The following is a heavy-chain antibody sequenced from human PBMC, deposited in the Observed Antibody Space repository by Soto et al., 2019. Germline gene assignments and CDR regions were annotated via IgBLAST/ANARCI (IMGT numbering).Heavy chain of an antibody. CDR2: IKSKTDGGTT. Sequence: EVQLVESGGGLVKPGGSLRLSCAASGFTFSNAWMSWVRQAPGKGLEWVGRIKSKTDGGTTDYAAPVKGRFTISRDDSKNTLYLQMNSLKTDDTAVYYCTTSPFRDFWSGYYLNYWGQGTLVTVSS. J-gene: IGHJ4*02. D-gene: IGHD3-3*01. CDR1: GFTFSNAW. CDR3: TTSPFRDFWSGYYLNY. V-gene: IGHV3-15*01.